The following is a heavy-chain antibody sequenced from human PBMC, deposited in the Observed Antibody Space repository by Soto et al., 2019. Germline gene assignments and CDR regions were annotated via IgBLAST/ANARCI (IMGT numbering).Heavy chain of an antibody. CDR3: TTHDPITKY. CDR2: IKSYTNGGTT. V-gene: IGHV3-15*01. Sequence: PGGSPRLSCAASGFTFSNAWVSWVRQATGKGLEWVGRIKSYTNGGTTDYAAPVKGRFAISRDDSKNTLYLQMSSLKTEDAGVYYCTTHDPITKYWGQGTLVTVSS. D-gene: IGHD1-20*01. CDR1: GFTFSNAW. J-gene: IGHJ4*02.